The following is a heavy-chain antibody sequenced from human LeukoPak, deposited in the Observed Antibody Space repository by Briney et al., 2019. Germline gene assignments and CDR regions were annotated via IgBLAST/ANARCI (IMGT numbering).Heavy chain of an antibody. CDR1: GYSFTSYW. CDR2: IYPGDSDT. Sequence: GESLKISCKCSGYSFTSYWIGWVSQMAGKGLGWMGIIYPGDSDTRYSPSFQGQVTISVDKSISIAYLQWSSLKASDTAIYYCAKIDRQYCSRSSCYALDYWGQGTQVTVSS. V-gene: IGHV5-51*01. CDR3: AKIDRQYCSRSSCYALDY. D-gene: IGHD2-2*01. J-gene: IGHJ4*02.